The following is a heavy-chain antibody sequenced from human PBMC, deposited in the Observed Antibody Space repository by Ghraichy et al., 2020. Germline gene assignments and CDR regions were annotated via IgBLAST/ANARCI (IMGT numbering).Heavy chain of an antibody. CDR3: ARAFMDDHSGYRFLDY. V-gene: IGHV3-74*01. J-gene: IGHJ4*02. CDR2: INSDGSET. Sequence: GGSLRLSCAASGFTFSRYWMHWVRQAPGKGLVWVSRINSDGSETIYADSVKGRFTISRDNAKSTLYLQMDSLRAEDTAVYYCARAFMDDHSGYRFLDYWGQGTLVTVSP. D-gene: IGHD3-22*01. CDR1: GFTFSRYW.